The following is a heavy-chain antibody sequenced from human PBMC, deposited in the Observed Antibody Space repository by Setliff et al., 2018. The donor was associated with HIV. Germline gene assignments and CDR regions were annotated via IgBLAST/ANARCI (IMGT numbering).Heavy chain of an antibody. D-gene: IGHD3-10*01. CDR2: IYHSGIT. V-gene: IGHV4-39*01. CDR1: GGSISISSHD. J-gene: IGHJ3*02. CDR3: ARSISLLRGPLGDVFDI. Sequence: SETLSLTCTVSGGSISISSHDWGWIRQPPGKGLEWIGRIYHSGITYYNASLKSRVSISVDTSKNQFSVKLISVTSADTAVYYCARSISLLRGPLGDVFDIWGQGTMVTVSS.